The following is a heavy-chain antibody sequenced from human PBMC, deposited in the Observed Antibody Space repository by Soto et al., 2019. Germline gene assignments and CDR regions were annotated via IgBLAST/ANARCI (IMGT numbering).Heavy chain of an antibody. CDR1: GYTFTIYR. Sequence: GESLKISCQVSGYTFTIYRIGWVRQMPGKGLEWMGIIYPSDSDTRYSPSFQGQVTISADQSINTAYLQWDSLKASDTAIYYCARPANTVADHFDLWGQGTPVTVSS. CDR3: ARPANTVADHFDL. D-gene: IGHD4-17*01. CDR2: IYPSDSDT. V-gene: IGHV5-51*01. J-gene: IGHJ4*02.